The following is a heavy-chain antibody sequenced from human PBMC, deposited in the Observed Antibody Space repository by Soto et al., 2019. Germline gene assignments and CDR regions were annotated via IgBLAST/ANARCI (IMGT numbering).Heavy chain of an antibody. Sequence: SETLSLTCTVSGGSISSYYWSWIRQPPGKGLEWIGYIYYSGSTNYNPSLKSRVTISVDTSKNQFSLKLSSVTAADTAVYYCARGITMVRGVIITSSRLPNWFDPWGQGTLVTVSS. CDR1: GGSISSYY. V-gene: IGHV4-59*01. D-gene: IGHD3-10*01. J-gene: IGHJ5*02. CDR3: ARGITMVRGVIITSSRLPNWFDP. CDR2: IYYSGST.